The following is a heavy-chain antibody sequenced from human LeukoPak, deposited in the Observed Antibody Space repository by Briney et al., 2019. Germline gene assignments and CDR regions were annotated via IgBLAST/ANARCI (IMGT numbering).Heavy chain of an antibody. CDR2: IYTSGST. CDR3: ARNRAGYGSYYYGMDV. D-gene: IGHD2-15*01. V-gene: IGHV4-4*07. J-gene: IGHJ6*02. Sequence: SETLSLTCTVSGGSISSYYWSWIRQPAGKGLEWIGRIYTSGSTNYNPSLKSRVTMSVDTSKNQFSLKLSSVTAADTAVYYCARNRAGYGSYYYGMDVWGQGTTVTVSS. CDR1: GGSISSYY.